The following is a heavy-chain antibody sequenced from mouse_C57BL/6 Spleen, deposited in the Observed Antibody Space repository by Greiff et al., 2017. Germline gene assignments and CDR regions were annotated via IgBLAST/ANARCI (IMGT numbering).Heavy chain of an antibody. Sequence: QVQLQQPGAELVMPGASVKLSCKASGYTFTSYWMHWVTQRPGQGLEWIGEIDPSDSYTNYNQKFKGKSTLTVDKSSSTAYMQLSRLTSDDYAVYYCTRPHYYGSSRYYVDYWGQGTTFTVSS. CDR2: IDPSDSYT. D-gene: IGHD1-1*01. J-gene: IGHJ2*01. V-gene: IGHV1-69*01. CDR3: TRPHYYGSSRYYVDY. CDR1: GYTFTSYW.